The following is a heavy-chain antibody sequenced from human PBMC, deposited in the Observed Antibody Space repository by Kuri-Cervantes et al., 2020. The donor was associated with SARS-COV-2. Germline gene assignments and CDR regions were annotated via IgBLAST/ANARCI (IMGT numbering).Heavy chain of an antibody. CDR2: INHSGST. CDR1: GGSFSGYY. J-gene: IGHJ4*02. D-gene: IGHD6-13*01. CDR3: ARDLDSSSWYAFDY. Sequence: ESLKISCAVYGGSFSGYYWSWIRQPPGKGLEWIGEINHSGSTNYNPSLKSRVTISVDTSKNQFSLKLSSVTAADTAVYYCARDLDSSSWYAFDYWGQGTLVTVSS. V-gene: IGHV4-34*01.